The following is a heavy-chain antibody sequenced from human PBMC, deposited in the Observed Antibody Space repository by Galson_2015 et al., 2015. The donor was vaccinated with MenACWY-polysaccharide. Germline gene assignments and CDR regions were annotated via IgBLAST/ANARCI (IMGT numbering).Heavy chain of an antibody. Sequence: SLRLSCAASGFTFSSYGMHWVRQAPGKGLEWVAVILSDGSKKYYAESVKGRFTISGDNSENTLYLQMNSLRAEDTAVYYCATGQYFEIWGRGTVVTVSS. J-gene: IGHJ3*02. CDR2: ILSDGSKK. CDR1: GFTFSSYG. CDR3: ATGQYFEI. D-gene: IGHD2/OR15-2a*01. V-gene: IGHV3-30*03.